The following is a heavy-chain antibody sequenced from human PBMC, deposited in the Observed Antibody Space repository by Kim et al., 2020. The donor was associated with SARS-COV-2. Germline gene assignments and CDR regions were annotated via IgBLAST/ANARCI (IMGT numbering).Heavy chain of an antibody. J-gene: IGHJ4*02. Sequence: SETLSLTCAVYGGSFSGYYWSWIRQPPGKGLEWIGEINHSGSTNYNPSLKSRVTISVDTSKNQFSLKLSSVTAADTAVYYCARGGIAAAGRGIDYWGQGT. CDR3: ARGGIAAAGRGIDY. CDR1: GGSFSGYY. V-gene: IGHV4-34*01. CDR2: INHSGST. D-gene: IGHD6-13*01.